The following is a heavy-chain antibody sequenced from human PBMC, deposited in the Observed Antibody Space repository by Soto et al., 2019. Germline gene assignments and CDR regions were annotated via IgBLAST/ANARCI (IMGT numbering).Heavy chain of an antibody. CDR3: ARAERARGYYYGSGSYSKPFDY. J-gene: IGHJ4*02. V-gene: IGHV4-31*03. CDR2: IYYSGST. D-gene: IGHD3-10*01. Sequence: TLSLTCTVSGGSISSGGYYWSWIRQHPGKGLEWIGYIYYSGSTYYNPSLKSRVTISVDTSKNQFSLKLSSVTAADTAVYYCARAERARGYYYGSGSYSKPFDYWGQGTLVTVSS. CDR1: GGSISSGGYY.